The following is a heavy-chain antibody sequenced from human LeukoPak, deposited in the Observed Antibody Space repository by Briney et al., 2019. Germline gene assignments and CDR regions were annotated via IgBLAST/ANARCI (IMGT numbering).Heavy chain of an antibody. CDR1: RGTFSSYA. J-gene: IGHJ6*03. CDR3: ARGRYYYYYYMDV. Sequence: GASVKVSCKASRGTFSSYAISWVRQAPGQGLEWMGGIIPIFGTANYAQKFQGRVTITTDESTSTAYMELSSLRSEDTAVYYCARGRYYYYYYMDVWGKGTTVTVSS. CDR2: IIPIFGTA. V-gene: IGHV1-69*05.